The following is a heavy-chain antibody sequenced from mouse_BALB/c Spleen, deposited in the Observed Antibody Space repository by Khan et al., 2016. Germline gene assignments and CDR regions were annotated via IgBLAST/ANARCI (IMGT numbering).Heavy chain of an antibody. CDR3: TRRGYDFDRYFDV. CDR1: GFTFSSFG. J-gene: IGHJ1*01. Sequence: EVQLVESGGGLVQPGGSQKLSCAASGFTFSSFGMHWVRQAPEKGLEWVAYISSGSSTIYYSDTVKGRFTISRDNPNNTLFLQVTSLRSEDTAIYYCTRRGYDFDRYFDVWGAGTTVTVSS. D-gene: IGHD2-4*01. CDR2: ISSGSSTI. V-gene: IGHV5-17*02.